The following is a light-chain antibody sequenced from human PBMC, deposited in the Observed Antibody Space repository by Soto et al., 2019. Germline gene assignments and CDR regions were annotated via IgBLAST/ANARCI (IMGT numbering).Light chain of an antibody. CDR3: LQYGSSPET. Sequence: PGERVTLSCRASQSVSSSYLTWYQQKPGQAPRLLIYGASTRATSIPARFSGSGSGTDFTLTISSLQPEDFAVYYCLQYGSSPETFGQGTKVDIK. J-gene: IGKJ1*01. V-gene: IGKV3-20*01. CDR2: GAS. CDR1: QSVSSSY.